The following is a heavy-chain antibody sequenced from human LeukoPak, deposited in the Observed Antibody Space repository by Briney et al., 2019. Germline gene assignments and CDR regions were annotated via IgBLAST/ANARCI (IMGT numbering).Heavy chain of an antibody. CDR2: INTDGSST. CDR1: GFTFSSYW. J-gene: IGHJ3*02. D-gene: IGHD3-22*01. Sequence: GGSLRLSCAASGFTFSSYWMHWVRQAPGKGLVWVSRINTDGSSTSYADSVKGRFTISRDNAKNSLYLQMNSLRAEDTAVYYCARDQVYYYDSSGYYQIDAFDIWGQGTMVTVSS. CDR3: ARDQVYYYDSSGYYQIDAFDI. V-gene: IGHV3-74*01.